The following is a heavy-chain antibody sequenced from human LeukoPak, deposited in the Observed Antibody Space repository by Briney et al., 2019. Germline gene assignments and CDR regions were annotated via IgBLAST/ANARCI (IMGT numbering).Heavy chain of an antibody. Sequence: SVKVSFKASGGTSNSHAISWVRQAPGQGLEWMGRIIPKLGTTNRPPNFQDRVTLTADKSTNTAYLELTSLTSDDTAVYYCATTNDGGGYQWGDFFDFWGQGTLVTVSS. CDR1: GGTSNSHA. J-gene: IGHJ4*02. D-gene: IGHD3-22*01. CDR2: IIPKLGTT. CDR3: ATTNDGGGYQWGDFFDF. V-gene: IGHV1-69*04.